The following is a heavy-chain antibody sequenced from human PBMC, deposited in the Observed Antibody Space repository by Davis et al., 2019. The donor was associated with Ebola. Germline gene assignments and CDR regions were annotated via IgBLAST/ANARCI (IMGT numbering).Heavy chain of an antibody. D-gene: IGHD6-6*01. CDR1: GYTFTGYY. Sequence: ASVKVSCKASGYTFTGYYMHWVRQAPGQGLEWMGWINPNSGGTNYAQKFQGRVTMTRDTSISTAYMELSRLRSDDTAVYYCAGVIYSSSSYYYYGMDVWGQGTTVTVSS. CDR2: INPNSGGT. CDR3: AGVIYSSSSYYYYGMDV. J-gene: IGHJ6*02. V-gene: IGHV1-2*02.